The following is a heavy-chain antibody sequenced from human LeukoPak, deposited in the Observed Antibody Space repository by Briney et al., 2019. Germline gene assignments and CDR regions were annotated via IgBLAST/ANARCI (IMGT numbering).Heavy chain of an antibody. D-gene: IGHD1-26*01. CDR1: GFTFEDFS. CDR3: AKDSFVGTTSFLDS. CDR2: IDWDGGIT. Sequence: PGGSLRLSCAASGFTFEDFSMHWVRQVPGKGLEWISLIDWDGGITYADSVKGRFTVSRDNSKRSLYLHLTSLTPEDTALYYCAKDSFVGTTSFLDSWGQGTLVIVSS. V-gene: IGHV3-43*01. J-gene: IGHJ4*02.